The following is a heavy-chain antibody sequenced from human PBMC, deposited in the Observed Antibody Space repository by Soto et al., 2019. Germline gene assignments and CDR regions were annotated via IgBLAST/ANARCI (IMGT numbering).Heavy chain of an antibody. CDR3: ANSFLISRTGVES. CDR2: VDGSGDIT. V-gene: IGHV3-23*01. Sequence: GGSLRLSCAASGFTFSTYTMTWVRQAPGKGLEWVSGVDGSGDITYYAESVKGRFTISRDNSRNMVYLEMSSLRPEDTAVYYCANSFLISRTGVESWGQGTLVTVSS. D-gene: IGHD2-21*01. CDR1: GFTFSTYT. J-gene: IGHJ4*02.